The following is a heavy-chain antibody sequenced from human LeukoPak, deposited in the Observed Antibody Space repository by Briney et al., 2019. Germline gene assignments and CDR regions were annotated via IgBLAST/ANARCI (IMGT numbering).Heavy chain of an antibody. Sequence: GGSLRLSCAASGFTFSSYEMNWVRQAPGKGLEWVSYIASGGGANRFYSESVKGRFSISRDNAKNSLYLHMNSLRAEDTGVYYCARIGTTTRGPAGFDVWGQGTTVTVSS. J-gene: IGHJ6*02. V-gene: IGHV3-48*03. CDR1: GFTFSSYE. CDR3: ARIGTTTRGPAGFDV. CDR2: IASGGGANR. D-gene: IGHD2/OR15-2a*01.